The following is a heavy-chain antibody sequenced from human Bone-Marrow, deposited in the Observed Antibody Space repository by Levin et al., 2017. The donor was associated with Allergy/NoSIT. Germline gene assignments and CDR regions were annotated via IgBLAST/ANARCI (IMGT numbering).Heavy chain of an antibody. J-gene: IGHJ2*01. D-gene: IGHD1-7*01. Sequence: GGSLRLSCAASGFTFSSYAMGWVRQAPGKGLEWVSVISGSGGSTYYADSVKGRFTISRDNSKNTLYLQMNSLRADDTAVYYCAKETTSSFDLWGRGTLVTVSS. CDR1: GFTFSSYA. CDR2: ISGSGGST. V-gene: IGHV3-23*01. CDR3: AKETTSSFDL.